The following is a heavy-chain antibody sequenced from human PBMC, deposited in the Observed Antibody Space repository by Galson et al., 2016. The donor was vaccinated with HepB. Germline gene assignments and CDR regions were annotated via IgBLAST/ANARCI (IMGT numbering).Heavy chain of an antibody. CDR2: ISYNGGTT. J-gene: IGHJ4*03. CDR3: VRQPTYGYPFDY. Sequence: SLRLSCAAPGFIFSKYTMHWVRQAPGKGLQYVAGISYNGGTTHYADSVKGRFTISRDNSKNTLYLQMSSLRVEDTSVYFCVRQPTYGYPFDYWGQGTIVTVSS. CDR1: GFIFSKYT. V-gene: IGHV3-64D*08. D-gene: IGHD5-18*01.